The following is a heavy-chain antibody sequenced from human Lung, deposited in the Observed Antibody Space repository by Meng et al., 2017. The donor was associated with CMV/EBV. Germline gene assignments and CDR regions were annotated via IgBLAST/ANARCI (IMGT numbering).Heavy chain of an antibody. Sequence: GESLKISCAASGFTFSDHSMDWVRQAPGKGLEWVARTRNKANSYTTEYAASVKGSFTISRDDSKNSLYMQMNSLKTEYTAVYYCAREDIVVVPAAIGGAFDIWGQG. V-gene: IGHV3-72*01. CDR2: TRNKANSYTT. CDR1: GFTFSDHS. J-gene: IGHJ3*02. CDR3: AREDIVVVPAAIGGAFDI. D-gene: IGHD2-2*01.